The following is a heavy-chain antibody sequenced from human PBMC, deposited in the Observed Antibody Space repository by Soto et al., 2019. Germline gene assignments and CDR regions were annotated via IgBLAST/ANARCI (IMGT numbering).Heavy chain of an antibody. CDR1: GGTFSSYA. D-gene: IGHD6-6*01. V-gene: IGHV1-69*13. CDR3: ATRYSSSPRSRRDYYYYGMDV. Sequence: SVKVSCKASGGTFSSYAISWVRQAPGQGLEWMGGIIPIFGTANYAQKFQGRVTITADESTSTAYMELSSLRSEDTAVYYCATRYSSSPRSRRDYYYYGMDVWGQGTTATVPS. CDR2: IIPIFGTA. J-gene: IGHJ6*02.